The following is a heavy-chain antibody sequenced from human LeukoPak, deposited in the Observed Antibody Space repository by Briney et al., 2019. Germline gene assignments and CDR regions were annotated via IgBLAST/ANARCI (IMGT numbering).Heavy chain of an antibody. CDR1: GGSISISSSNR. D-gene: IGHD4-23*01. J-gene: IGHJ2*01. CDR3: ARDLHGGNSFTSDWYFDL. Sequence: SGTLSLTCAVSGGSISISSSNRWSWVRQPPGKGLEWIGEIFHSGSTNYNPSLKSRVTISVDKSKNQFSLKLSSLTAADTAVYYCARDLHGGNSFTSDWYFDLWGRGTLVTVSS. V-gene: IGHV4-4*02. CDR2: IFHSGST.